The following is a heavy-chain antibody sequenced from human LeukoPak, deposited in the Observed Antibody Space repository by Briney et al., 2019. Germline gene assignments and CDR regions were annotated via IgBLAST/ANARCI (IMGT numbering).Heavy chain of an antibody. CDR2: ISYSGGT. Sequence: SETLSLTCNVSGALISSYYWSWIRQPPGKGLEWIGYISYSGGTNYNPSLKSRVTISVDMSKNHFSLRLSSVTAAGTAVYYCAKQDRGTGIAAGLDYWGQGTLVTVSS. CDR1: GALISSYY. CDR3: AKQDRGTGIAAGLDY. V-gene: IGHV4-59*08. D-gene: IGHD6-13*01. J-gene: IGHJ4*02.